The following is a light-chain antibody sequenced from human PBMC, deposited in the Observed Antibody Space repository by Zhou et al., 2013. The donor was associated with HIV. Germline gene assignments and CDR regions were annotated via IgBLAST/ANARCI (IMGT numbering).Light chain of an antibody. J-gene: IGKJ5*01. CDR2: DAS. Sequence: GDRVTITCRASQGIVTYLAWYQQVPGKAPRVLIYDASTLQTGVSSRFSGSGSGAEFTLSISGLQREDFAIYYCQQLNSFPLTFGQGTRLEIK. V-gene: IGKV1-9*01. CDR1: QGIVTY. CDR3: QQLNSFPLT.